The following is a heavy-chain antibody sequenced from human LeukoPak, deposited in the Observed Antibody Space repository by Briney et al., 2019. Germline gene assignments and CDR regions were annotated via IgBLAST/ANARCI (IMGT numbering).Heavy chain of an antibody. D-gene: IGHD3-3*01. Sequence: ASVKVSCKASGGTFSSYAISWVRQAPGQGLEWMGRIIPILGIANYAQKFQGRVTITADKSTSTAYMELSSLRSEDTAVYYCARVPYDFWSGYYNDYWGQGTLVTVSS. J-gene: IGHJ4*02. CDR3: ARVPYDFWSGYYNDY. CDR1: GGTFSSYA. V-gene: IGHV1-69*04. CDR2: IIPILGIA.